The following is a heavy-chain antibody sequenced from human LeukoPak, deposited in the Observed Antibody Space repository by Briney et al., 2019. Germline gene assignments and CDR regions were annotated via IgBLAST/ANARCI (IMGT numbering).Heavy chain of an antibody. V-gene: IGHV1-18*01. D-gene: IGHD6-13*01. J-gene: IGHJ4*02. Sequence: AASVKVSCKASGYTFTSYGISWVRQAPGQGPEWMGWISAYNGNTNYAQKLQGRVTMTTDTSTSTAYMELRSLRSDDTAVYYCARCSRIAAARTIDYWGQGTLVTVSS. CDR3: ARCSRIAAARTIDY. CDR1: GYTFTSYG. CDR2: ISAYNGNT.